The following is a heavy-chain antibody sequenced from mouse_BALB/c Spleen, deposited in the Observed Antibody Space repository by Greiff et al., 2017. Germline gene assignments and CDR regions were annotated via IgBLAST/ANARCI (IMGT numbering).Heavy chain of an antibody. CDR3: ARGVDYSYAMDY. D-gene: IGHD1-1*01. J-gene: IGHJ4*01. Sequence: QVHVKQSGAELVRPGVSLKISCKGSGYTFTDYAMHWVKQSHAKSLEWIGVISTYYGDTSYNQKFKGKATMTVDKSSSTAYMELARLTSEDSAIYYCARGVDYSYAMDYWGQGTSVTVSS. CDR2: ISTYYGDT. V-gene: IGHV1S137*01. CDR1: GYTFTDYA.